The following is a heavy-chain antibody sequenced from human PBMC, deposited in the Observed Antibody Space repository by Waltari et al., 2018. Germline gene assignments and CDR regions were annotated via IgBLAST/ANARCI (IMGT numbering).Heavy chain of an antibody. CDR2: IYHSGST. J-gene: IGHJ4*02. CDR1: GGSISSRHW. D-gene: IGHD3-22*01. V-gene: IGHV4-4*02. CDR3: ARIPYYYDSSGSIYFDY. Sequence: QVQLQESGPGLVKPSGTLSLTCAVSGGSISSRHWWSWVRQPPRKGWEWRVEIYHSGSTNYNPSLKSRVTISVDKSKNQFSLKLSSVTAADTAVYYCARIPYYYDSSGSIYFDYWGQGTLVTVSS.